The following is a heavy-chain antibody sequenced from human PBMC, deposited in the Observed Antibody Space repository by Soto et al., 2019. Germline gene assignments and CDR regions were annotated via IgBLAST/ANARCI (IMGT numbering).Heavy chain of an antibody. V-gene: IGHV1-3*01. CDR1: GYTYTEYP. J-gene: IGHJ4*02. CDR2: INVGNGNA. CDR3: PSSSERGY. Sequence: QVQLVQSGDEVKKPGASVKVSCKTSGYTYTEYPIHWVRQAPGQGLEWMGWINVGNGNAKYSQKFQGRVTMTRDTSASTVYMELSSLGSEDTAVYYCPSSSERGYWGQGTLVTVSS.